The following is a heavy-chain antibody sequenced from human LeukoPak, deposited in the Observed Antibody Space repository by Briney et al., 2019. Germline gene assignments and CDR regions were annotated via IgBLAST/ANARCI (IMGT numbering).Heavy chain of an antibody. CDR2: IRGSGGST. J-gene: IGHJ4*02. CDR3: AKRTALWFGDRGYYFDY. V-gene: IGHV3-23*01. CDR1: GSPFSSYS. D-gene: IGHD3-10*01. Sequence: GGSLRLSCEASGSPFSSYSMNWVRQAPGRGLEWVSAIRGSGGSTYYADSVKGRFTISRDNSKNTLYLQMNSLRAEDTAVYYCAKRTALWFGDRGYYFDYWGQGTLVTVSS.